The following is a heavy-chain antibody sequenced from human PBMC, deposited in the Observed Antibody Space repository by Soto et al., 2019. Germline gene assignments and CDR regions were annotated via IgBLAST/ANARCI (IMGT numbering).Heavy chain of an antibody. D-gene: IGHD3-22*01. CDR3: VKDRDSNSWPSRDV. V-gene: IGHV1-18*01. CDR2: ISPKSGSI. CDR1: GYTFTRNG. J-gene: IGHJ6*02. Sequence: PSVKVSCKTSGYTFTRNGIIWVRQAPGQGLEWMGWISPKSGSIKYAQKFQGRVIMTTDTSTSTAYMELRSLRSDDTAVYYCVKDRDSNSWPSRDVWGPGTTVTVYS.